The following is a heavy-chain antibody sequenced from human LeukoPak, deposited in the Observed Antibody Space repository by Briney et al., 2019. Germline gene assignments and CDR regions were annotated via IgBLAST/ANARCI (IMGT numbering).Heavy chain of an antibody. J-gene: IGHJ5*02. CDR2: INHSGST. V-gene: IGHV4-34*01. D-gene: IGHD3-10*01. CDR3: ARVRGYGSGGWWFDP. CDR1: GGSFSGYY. Sequence: SETLSLTCAVYGGSFSGYYWSWIRQPPGKGLEWIGEINHSGSTNYNPSLKSQVTISVDTSKNQFSLKLSSVTAAATAVYYCARVRGYGSGGWWFDPWGQGTLVTVSS.